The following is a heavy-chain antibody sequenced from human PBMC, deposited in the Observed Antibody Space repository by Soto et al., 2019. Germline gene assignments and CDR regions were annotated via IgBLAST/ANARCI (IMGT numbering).Heavy chain of an antibody. CDR2: ISYDGSNK. CDR3: AKDHRCSGGSCYPAYFDY. Sequence: QVPLVESGGGVVQPGRSLRLSCAASGFTFSSYGMHWVRQAPGKGLEWVAVISYDGSNKYYADSVKGRFTISRDNSKNTLYLQMNSLRAEDTAVYYCAKDHRCSGGSCYPAYFDYWGQGTLVTVSS. J-gene: IGHJ4*02. CDR1: GFTFSSYG. D-gene: IGHD2-15*01. V-gene: IGHV3-30*18.